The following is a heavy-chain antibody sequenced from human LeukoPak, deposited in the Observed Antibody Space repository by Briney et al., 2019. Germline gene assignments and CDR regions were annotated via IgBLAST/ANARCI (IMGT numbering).Heavy chain of an antibody. D-gene: IGHD2-15*01. Sequence: GGSLRLSCAASGFTFSSYAMSWVRQAPGKGLEWVSAISGSGGSTYYAGSVKGRFTISRDNSKNTLYLQMNSLRAEDTAVYYCAKDSAVVVVVTYYFDYWGQGTLVTVSS. J-gene: IGHJ4*02. CDR3: AKDSAVVVVVTYYFDY. CDR2: ISGSGGST. CDR1: GFTFSSYA. V-gene: IGHV3-23*01.